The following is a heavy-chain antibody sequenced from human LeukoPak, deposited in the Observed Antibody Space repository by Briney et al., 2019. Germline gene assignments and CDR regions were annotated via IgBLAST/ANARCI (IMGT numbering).Heavy chain of an antibody. CDR2: INPSGGST. CDR1: GYTFTSYY. Sequence: ASEDGSCKASGYTFTSYYIHWVRQAPGQGLEWMGIINPSGGSTSYPQKFQDRVTMTRDTSTSTVYMELSSLKSDDTAIYYCARGVFGELEKLMFKHWGQGTLVTVSS. CDR3: ARGVFGELEKLMFKH. V-gene: IGHV1-46*01. D-gene: IGHD3-10*02. J-gene: IGHJ1*01.